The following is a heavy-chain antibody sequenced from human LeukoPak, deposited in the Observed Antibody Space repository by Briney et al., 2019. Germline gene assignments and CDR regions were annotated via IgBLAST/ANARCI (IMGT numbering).Heavy chain of an antibody. D-gene: IGHD3-22*01. J-gene: IGHJ4*02. CDR1: GGSINSGGYY. V-gene: IGHV4-61*08. CDR2: IYYSGST. CDR3: GRGGYYDSSGYYVDY. Sequence: SETLSLTCTVSGGSINSGGYYWSWIRQHPGKGLEWIGYIYYSGSTNYNPSLKSRVTISVDTSKNQFSLKLSSVTAADTAVYYCGRGGYYDSSGYYVDYWGQGTLVTVSS.